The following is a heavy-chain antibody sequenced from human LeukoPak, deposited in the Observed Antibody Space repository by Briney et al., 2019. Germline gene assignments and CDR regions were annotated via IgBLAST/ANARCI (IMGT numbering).Heavy chain of an antibody. CDR2: ISYDGSNK. V-gene: IGHV3-30*18. J-gene: IGHJ3*02. CDR1: GFTFSSYG. Sequence: GGSLRLSCAASGFTFSSYGMHWVRQAPGNGLEWVAVISYDGSNKYYADSVKGRFTISRDNSKNTLYLQMNSLRAEDTAVYYCAKGLGSGYYPDAFDIWGQGTMVTVSS. CDR3: AKGLGSGYYPDAFDI. D-gene: IGHD3-22*01.